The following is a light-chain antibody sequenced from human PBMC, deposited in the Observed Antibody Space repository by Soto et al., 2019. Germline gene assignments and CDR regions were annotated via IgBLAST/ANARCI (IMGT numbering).Light chain of an antibody. CDR3: SSYAGTNNLV. CDR1: SRDVGGYSY. J-gene: IGLJ3*02. Sequence: QSVLTQPASVSGSPGQTITISCTGTSRDVGGYSYVSWYQHHPGKAPKLVISEVSSRPSGVPDRFSGSKSGNTASLTVSGLQAEDEADYYCSSYAGTNNLVFGGGTQLTVL. V-gene: IGLV2-8*01. CDR2: EVS.